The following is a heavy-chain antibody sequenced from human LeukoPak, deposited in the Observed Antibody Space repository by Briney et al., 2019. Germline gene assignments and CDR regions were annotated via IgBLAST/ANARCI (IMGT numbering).Heavy chain of an antibody. CDR3: ARGKYYYDSTGYYPGGDY. V-gene: IGHV3-7*01. CDR2: IKQDGSEK. J-gene: IGHJ4*02. CDR1: GFTFSSYW. Sequence: PGGSLRLSCAASGFTFSSYWMSWVRQAPGKGLGWVANIKQDGSEKYYVDSMKGRFTISRDNVKNSLNLQMNSLRAEDTAVYYCARGKYYYDSTGYYPGGDYWGQGTLVTVSS. D-gene: IGHD3-22*01.